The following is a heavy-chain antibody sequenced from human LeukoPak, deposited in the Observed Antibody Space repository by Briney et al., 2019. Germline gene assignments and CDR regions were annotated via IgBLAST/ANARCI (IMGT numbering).Heavy chain of an antibody. CDR3: ARFGGSREDAFDV. CDR1: GFTFSSYS. CDR2: ISSSSNYI. D-gene: IGHD1-26*01. Sequence: GGSLRLSCAASGFTFSSYSMNWARQAPGKGLEWVSFISSSSNYIYYADLVKGRFTISRDNPKNSLYLQMNSLRAEDTAVYYCARFGGSREDAFDVWGQGTMVTVSS. J-gene: IGHJ3*01. V-gene: IGHV3-21*01.